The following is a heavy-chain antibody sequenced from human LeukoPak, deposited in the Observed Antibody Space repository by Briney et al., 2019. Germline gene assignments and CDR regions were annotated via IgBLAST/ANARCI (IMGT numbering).Heavy chain of an antibody. CDR2: IYYSGST. D-gene: IGHD3-3*01. V-gene: IGHV4-39*01. CDR3: ARRGYYDFWSASYLWEYYFDY. Sequence: SETLSLTCTVSGGSISSSSYYWGWIRQPPGKGLEWIVSIYYSGSTYYNPSLKSRVTISVYTSKNQFSLKLSSVTAADTAVYYCARRGYYDFWSASYLWEYYFDYWGQGTLVTVSS. J-gene: IGHJ4*02. CDR1: GGSISSSSYY.